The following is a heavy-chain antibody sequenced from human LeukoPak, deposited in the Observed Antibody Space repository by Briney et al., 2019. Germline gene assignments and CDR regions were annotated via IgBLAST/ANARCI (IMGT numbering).Heavy chain of an antibody. V-gene: IGHV4-61*02. J-gene: IGHJ3*02. CDR1: GGSISSGSYY. CDR3: ARVAPVKDAFDI. CDR2: IYTSGST. Sequence: SETLSLTCTVSGGSISSGSYYWSWIRQPAGKGLEWIGRIYTSGSTNYNPSLKSRVTISVDTSKNQFSLKLSSVTAADTTVYYCARVAPVKDAFDIWGQGTMVTVSS.